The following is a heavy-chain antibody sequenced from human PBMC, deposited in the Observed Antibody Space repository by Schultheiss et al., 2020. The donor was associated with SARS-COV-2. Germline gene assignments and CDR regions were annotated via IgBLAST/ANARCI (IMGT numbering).Heavy chain of an antibody. J-gene: IGHJ5*02. CDR3: ARDVLTIGTGTYPFP. D-gene: IGHD1-1*01. Sequence: SETLSLTCTVSGGSISSYYWSWIRQPPGKGLEWIGEINHSGSTNYNPSLKRRVTVSVDTSKNQFSLKLSSVTAADTAVYYCARDVLTIGTGTYPFPWGQGTLVTVSS. CDR2: INHSGST. CDR1: GGSISSYY. V-gene: IGHV4-34*01.